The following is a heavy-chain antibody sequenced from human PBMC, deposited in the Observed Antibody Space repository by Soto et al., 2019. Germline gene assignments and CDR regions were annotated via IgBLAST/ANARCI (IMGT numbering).Heavy chain of an antibody. Sequence: ASVKVSCKASGYTFTSYGISWVRQAPGQGLEWMGWISAYNGNTNYAQKLQGRVTISRDTSASTAYMELTSLRSEDTAVYYCARDTGDGTFDFWGQGTLVTAPQ. J-gene: IGHJ4*02. D-gene: IGHD7-27*01. CDR1: GYTFTSYG. CDR3: ARDTGDGTFDF. V-gene: IGHV1-18*04. CDR2: ISAYNGNT.